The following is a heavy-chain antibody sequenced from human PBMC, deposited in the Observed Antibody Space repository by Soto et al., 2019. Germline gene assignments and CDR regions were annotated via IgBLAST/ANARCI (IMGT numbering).Heavy chain of an antibody. CDR2: ISHDGSNK. J-gene: IGHJ6*02. CDR3: AKDRGSSEYYYYGMDV. D-gene: IGHD6-19*01. V-gene: IGHV3-30*18. CDR1: GITFSSFG. Sequence: GGSLRLSCAASGITFSSFGVHWVRQAPGKGLEWVAVISHDGSNKYYADSVKGRFTISRDNSKNTLYLQMNSLRAEDTAVYYCAKDRGSSEYYYYGMDVWGQGTTVTVSS.